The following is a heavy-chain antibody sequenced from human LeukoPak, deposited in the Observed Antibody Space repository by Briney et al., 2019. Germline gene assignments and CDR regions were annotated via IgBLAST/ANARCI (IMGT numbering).Heavy chain of an antibody. V-gene: IGHV3-23*01. J-gene: IGHJ4*02. CDR2: IGDSGSST. D-gene: IGHD4-17*01. CDR3: AKGGSLTTVTHFDY. CDR1: GFNVSSNY. Sequence: GGSLRLSCAASGFNVSSNYMSWVRQAPGKGLEWVSGIGDSGSSTYYADSVKGRFTISRDNSKNTLYLQMNSLRAEDTAVYYCAKGGSLTTVTHFDYWGQGSLVTVSS.